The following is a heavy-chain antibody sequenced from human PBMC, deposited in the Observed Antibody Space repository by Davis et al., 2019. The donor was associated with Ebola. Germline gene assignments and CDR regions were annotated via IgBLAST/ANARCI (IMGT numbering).Heavy chain of an antibody. CDR1: GFTFSIYW. V-gene: IGHV3-7*01. CDR3: ARDRWLAFWYFDL. CDR2: IKQDGSEK. J-gene: IGHJ2*01. D-gene: IGHD6-19*01. Sequence: GESLKISCAASGFTFSIYWMSWVRQAPGKGLEWVANIKQDGSEKYYVDSVKGRFTISRDNAKNSLYLQMNSLRAEDTAVYYCARDRWLAFWYFDLWGRGTLVTVSS.